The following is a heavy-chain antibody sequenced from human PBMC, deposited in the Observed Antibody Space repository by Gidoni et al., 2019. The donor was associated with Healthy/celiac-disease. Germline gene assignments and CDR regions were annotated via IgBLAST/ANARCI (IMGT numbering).Heavy chain of an antibody. V-gene: IGHV5-51*03. D-gene: IGHD6-19*01. J-gene: IGHJ6*02. CDR2: IYPGYSDT. CDR1: GYSFTSYW. CDR3: ARRGEQWRGGYYYYGMDV. Sequence: EVQLVQSGAEVKKPGESLKISCKGSGYSFTSYWIGWVRQMPGQGLEWMGIIYPGYSDTRYSPSFQGQVTISADKSISTAYLQWSSLKASDTAMYYCARRGEQWRGGYYYYGMDVWGQGTTVTVSS.